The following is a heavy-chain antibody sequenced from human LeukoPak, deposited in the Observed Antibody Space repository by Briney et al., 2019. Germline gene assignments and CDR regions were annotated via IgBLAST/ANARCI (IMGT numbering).Heavy chain of an antibody. J-gene: IGHJ5*02. V-gene: IGHV3-33*01. CDR1: GFTLSSYG. CDR2: IWYDGSNK. CDR3: ARDYYDSSGYYYPDWFDP. D-gene: IGHD3-22*01. Sequence: GRSLRLSCAASGFTLSSYGMHWVRQAPGKGLEWVAVIWYDGSNKYYADSVKGRFTISRDNSKNTLYPQMNSLRAEDTAVYYCARDYYDSSGYYYPDWFDPWGQGTLVTVSS.